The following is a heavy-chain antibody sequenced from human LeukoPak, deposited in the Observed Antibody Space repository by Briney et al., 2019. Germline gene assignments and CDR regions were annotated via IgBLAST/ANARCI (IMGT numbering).Heavy chain of an antibody. V-gene: IGHV3-20*04. CDR3: ARAKPKNMVRGLIMRRESRYYFDY. D-gene: IGHD3-10*01. CDR1: GFIFDDYD. Sequence: GGSLRLSCAASGFIFDDYDMSWVRQAPGKGLEWVSGISWNGGSTGYADSVKGRFTISRDNSKSTLYIQMNSLRAEDTAVYYCARAKPKNMVRGLIMRRESRYYFDYWGQGTLVTVSS. CDR2: ISWNGGST. J-gene: IGHJ4*02.